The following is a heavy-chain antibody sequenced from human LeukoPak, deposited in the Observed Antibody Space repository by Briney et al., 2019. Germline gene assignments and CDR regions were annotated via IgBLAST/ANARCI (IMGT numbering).Heavy chain of an antibody. D-gene: IGHD1-14*01. CDR2: ISSSGTTR. CDR3: ASGIGTENFDY. CDR1: GFTFSSYG. V-gene: IGHV3-48*04. Sequence: GGSLRLSCAASGFTFSSYGMHWVRQAPGKGLEWVAYISSSGTTRNYADSVRGRFTISRDNAENSLYMQMNSLRAEDTAVYYCASGIGTENFDYWGQGTLVTVSS. J-gene: IGHJ4*02.